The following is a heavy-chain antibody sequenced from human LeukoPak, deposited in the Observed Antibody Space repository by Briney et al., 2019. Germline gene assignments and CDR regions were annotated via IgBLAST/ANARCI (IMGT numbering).Heavy chain of an antibody. CDR2: ISAYNGNT. J-gene: IGHJ3*02. V-gene: IGHV1-18*01. D-gene: IGHD3-9*01. Sequence: GASVKVSCKASGYTFTSYGISWVRQAPGQGLEWMGWISAYNGNTNYAQKLQGRVTMTTDTSTSTAYMELRSLRSDDTAVYYCARDLGRITIFWLPRDDAFDIWGQGTMVTVSS. CDR3: ARDLGRITIFWLPRDDAFDI. CDR1: GYTFTSYG.